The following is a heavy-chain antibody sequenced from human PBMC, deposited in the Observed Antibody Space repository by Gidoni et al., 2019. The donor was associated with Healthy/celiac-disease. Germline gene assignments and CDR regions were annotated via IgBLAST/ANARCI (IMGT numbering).Heavy chain of an antibody. J-gene: IGHJ2*01. D-gene: IGHD2-15*01. V-gene: IGHV3-23*01. CDR1: GFTFSSYA. CDR2: ISGSGGST. CDR3: AKESGSVAAKYWYFDL. Sequence: EVQLLESGGGLLQPCGSLRLSCSASGFTFSSYAMSCVRQAPGKGLEWVSAISGSGGSTDYADSVKGRFTISRDNSKNTLYLQMNSLRAEDTAVYYCAKESGSVAAKYWYFDLWGRGTLVTVSS.